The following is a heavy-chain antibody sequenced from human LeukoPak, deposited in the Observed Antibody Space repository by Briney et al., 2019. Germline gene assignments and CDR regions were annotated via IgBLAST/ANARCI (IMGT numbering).Heavy chain of an antibody. D-gene: IGHD5/OR15-5a*01. CDR3: AREFYDVDC. CDR1: GFTFRNYI. Sequence: GGSLRLSCTASGFTFRNYIMHWVRQAPGKGLEWVALISNDGSRQYYADSVKGRFTISRDNSQNTVYLQMNSLRADDTAVYFCAREFYDVDCRGQGTLATVSS. J-gene: IGHJ4*02. V-gene: IGHV3-30*04. CDR2: ISNDGSRQ.